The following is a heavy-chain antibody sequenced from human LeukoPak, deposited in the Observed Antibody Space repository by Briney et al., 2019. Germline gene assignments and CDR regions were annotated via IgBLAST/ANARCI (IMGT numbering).Heavy chain of an antibody. D-gene: IGHD5-18*01. J-gene: IGHJ4*02. V-gene: IGHV1-18*01. CDR2: ISAHNGNT. CDR1: GYTFISYG. CDR3: ARVGIHLWLLDY. Sequence: ASVKDSCKASGYTFISYGISWVRQAPGQGLEWMGWISAHNGNTDYAQKLQGRVTMTTDTSTRTAYMELRSLRSDDTAVYYCARVGIHLWLLDYWGQGTLVTVSA.